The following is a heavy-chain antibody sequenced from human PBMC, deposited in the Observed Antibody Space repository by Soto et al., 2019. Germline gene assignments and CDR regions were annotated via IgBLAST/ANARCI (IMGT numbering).Heavy chain of an antibody. CDR2: IIPIFGTA. Sequence: QVQLVQSVAEVKKPGSSVKVSCKAAGGTFSSYAISWVRQAPGQGHEWMGGIIPIFGTANYAQKFQGRVTISADESTSTAYMELSSLRSEATAVYFCERGLATIFVVVNDSYGMDVWGQETTGTVSS. D-gene: IGHD3-3*01. J-gene: IGHJ6*02. CDR3: ERGLATIFVVVNDSYGMDV. V-gene: IGHV1-69*01. CDR1: GGTFSSYA.